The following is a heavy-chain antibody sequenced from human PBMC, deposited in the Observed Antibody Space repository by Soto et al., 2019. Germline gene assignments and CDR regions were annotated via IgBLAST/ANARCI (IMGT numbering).Heavy chain of an antibody. V-gene: IGHV3-66*01. CDR1: GFTVSTKY. CDR2: IYSGGST. CDR3: ARAPWAADY. Sequence: PGVSLRLSCAASGFTVSTKYMSWVRQAPGKGLEWVSVIYSGGSTFYADSVRGRFTISRDNSKNTVNLQMNSLRAEDTAVYYCARAPWAADYWGQGTRVTVSS. J-gene: IGHJ4*02. D-gene: IGHD3-16*01.